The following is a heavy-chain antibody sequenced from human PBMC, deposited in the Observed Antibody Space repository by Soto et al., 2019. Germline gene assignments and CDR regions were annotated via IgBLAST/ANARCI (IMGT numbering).Heavy chain of an antibody. CDR3: ARERGGVAGY. CDR1: GYTFTSHG. Sequence: GASVKVPCKASGYTFTSHGISWVRQAPGQGLAWMGWISPYNGNTNYAQKLQGRVTMITDTSTSTAYMELRGLRSDDTAVYYCARERGGVAGYWGQGTLVTVS. D-gene: IGHD2-8*02. CDR2: ISPYNGNT. V-gene: IGHV1-18*04. J-gene: IGHJ4*02.